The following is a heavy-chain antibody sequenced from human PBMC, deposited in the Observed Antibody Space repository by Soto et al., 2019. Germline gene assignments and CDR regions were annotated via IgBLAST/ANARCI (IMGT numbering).Heavy chain of an antibody. CDR2: INAGNGNT. CDR1: GYTFTKYA. J-gene: IGHJ5*02. Sequence: ASVKVSFKASGYTFTKYALHWVRQAPGQRLEWMGWINAGNGNTNYSQKFQGRVTITRDTSASTSYMQLSSLRSEDTAVYYCARGEGYCSGGTCYRWFDPWGQGTLVTVSS. D-gene: IGHD2-15*01. CDR3: ARGEGYCSGGTCYRWFDP. V-gene: IGHV1-3*01.